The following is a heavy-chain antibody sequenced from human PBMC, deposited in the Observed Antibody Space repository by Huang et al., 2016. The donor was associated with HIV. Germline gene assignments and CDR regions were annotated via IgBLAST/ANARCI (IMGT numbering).Heavy chain of an antibody. Sequence: QVQLVQSGAEVKKPGSSVKVSCKASGGSFRNFAIGWVRQAPGQGLEWMGGLSPTLGTAKDGKKFQGRVTIIADESTSTAYMELSSLRSEDTAVYYCATVDYYDTSGPQRGYFDNWGQGTLVTVSS. D-gene: IGHD3-22*01. J-gene: IGHJ4*02. CDR3: ATVDYYDTSGPQRGYFDN. CDR1: GGSFRNFA. CDR2: LSPTLGTA. V-gene: IGHV1-69*01.